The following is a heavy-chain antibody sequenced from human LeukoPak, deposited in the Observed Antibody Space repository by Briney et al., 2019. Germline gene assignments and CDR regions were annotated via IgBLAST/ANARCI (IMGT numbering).Heavy chain of an antibody. D-gene: IGHD2-2*01. CDR1: GGSINSYY. Sequence: SETLSLTCTVSGGSINSYYWTWIRQPPGKGLEWIANVYNSGSTNYNPSLKSRVTISVDMFKNQFSLKLTSVTAADTAVYYCARSGSTSVGNWFDPWGQGTLVTVSS. J-gene: IGHJ5*02. CDR3: ARSGSTSVGNWFDP. V-gene: IGHV4-59*12. CDR2: VYNSGST.